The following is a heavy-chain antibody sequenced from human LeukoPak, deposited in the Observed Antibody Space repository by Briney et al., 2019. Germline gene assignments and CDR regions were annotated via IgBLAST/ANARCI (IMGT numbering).Heavy chain of an antibody. D-gene: IGHD1-1*01. CDR3: VKRTGLYFDY. V-gene: IGHV3-64D*09. J-gene: IGHJ4*02. CDR2: ISSNGGST. Sequence: GGSLRLSCSAPGFTFSSSAIHWVRQAPGKGLEYVSGISSNGGSTYNADSVKGRFTISRDNSKNTVYLQMSSLRPEDTALYYCVKRTGLYFDYWGQGTLVTVSS. CDR1: GFTFSSSA.